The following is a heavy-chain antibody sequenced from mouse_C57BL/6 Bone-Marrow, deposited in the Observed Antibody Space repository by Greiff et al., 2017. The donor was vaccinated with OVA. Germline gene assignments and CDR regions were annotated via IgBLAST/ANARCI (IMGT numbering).Heavy chain of an antibody. Sequence: VKVVESGPGLVQPSPCLSITCTVSGFSLTSYGVHWVRQSPGQGLEWLGVIWSGGSTDYNAAFMSRMAITKDNSKSHVFFKMNSLQADDTAIYYGASLYYGSSYYYYAMDYWGQGTSVTVSS. CDR1: GFSLTSYG. CDR3: ASLYYGSSYYYYAMDY. J-gene: IGHJ4*01. V-gene: IGHV2-5*01. CDR2: IWSGGST. D-gene: IGHD1-1*01.